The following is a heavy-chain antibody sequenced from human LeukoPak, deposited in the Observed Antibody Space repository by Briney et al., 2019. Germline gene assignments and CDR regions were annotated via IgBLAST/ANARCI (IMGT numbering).Heavy chain of an antibody. V-gene: IGHV1-46*01. J-gene: IGHJ4*02. Sequence: ASVKVSCKASGYTFTGYYMHWVRQAPGQGLEWMGIINPSGGATSYSQMFQGRVTLTRDTSTNTVYMELSNLRFEDTAVYFCARATLSDYYFNYWGQGTLVTVSS. CDR2: INPSGGAT. CDR3: ARATLSDYYFNY. CDR1: GYTFTGYY.